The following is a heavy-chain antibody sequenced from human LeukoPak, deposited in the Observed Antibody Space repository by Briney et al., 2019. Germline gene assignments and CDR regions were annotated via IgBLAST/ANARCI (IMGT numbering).Heavy chain of an antibody. J-gene: IGHJ6*02. CDR3: ARDSSSWFYYYYGMDV. CDR2: INHNGNVN. Sequence: GGSLRLSCAASGFTFSSYWMNWARQAPGKGLEWVASINHNGNVNYYVDSVKGRFTISRDNAKNSLYLQMSNLRAEDTAVYFCARDSSSWFYYYYGMDVWGQGTTVTVSS. D-gene: IGHD6-13*01. V-gene: IGHV3-7*03. CDR1: GFTFSSYW.